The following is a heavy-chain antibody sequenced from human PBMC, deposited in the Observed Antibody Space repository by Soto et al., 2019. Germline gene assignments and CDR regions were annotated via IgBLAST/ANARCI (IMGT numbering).Heavy chain of an antibody. D-gene: IGHD6-13*01. CDR2: IYHSGST. V-gene: IGHV4-4*02. Sequence: WENLALGCAVSGGCRGSSSFSSAVRWLPGKGLEWIGEIYHSGSTNYNPSLKSRVTISVDKSKNQFSLKLSSVTAADTAVYYCARGAAAGISRYAWFAPWGQGTLVTVS. J-gene: IGHJ5*02. CDR1: GGCRGSSSF. CDR3: ARGAAAGISRYAWFAP.